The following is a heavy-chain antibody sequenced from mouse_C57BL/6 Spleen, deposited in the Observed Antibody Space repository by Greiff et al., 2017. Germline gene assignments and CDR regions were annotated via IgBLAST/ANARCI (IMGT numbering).Heavy chain of an antibody. D-gene: IGHD1-1*01. CDR1: GFTFSDYY. Sequence: EVQLVESGGGLVQPGGSLKLSCAASGFTFSDYYMYWVRQTPEKRLEWVAYISNGGGSTYYPDTVKGRVTISRDNAKNTLYLQMSRLKSEDTAMYDCASLIYYYGSSYGYFDVWGTGTTVTVSS. V-gene: IGHV5-12*01. CDR3: ASLIYYYGSSYGYFDV. J-gene: IGHJ1*03. CDR2: ISNGGGST.